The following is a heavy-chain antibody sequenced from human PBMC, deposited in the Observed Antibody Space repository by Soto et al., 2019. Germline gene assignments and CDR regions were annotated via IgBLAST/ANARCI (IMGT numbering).Heavy chain of an antibody. CDR2: TYYRSKWDY. Sequence: QVQLQQSGPGLVKPSQTLSLTCAISGDSVSTNSATWDWIRQSPSRGLEWLGRTYYRSKWDYDYAASVKGRININPDTSYNQVSLHLDSVTPDDTAVYYCARLIGNSWLDSWGQGTLVTVSS. D-gene: IGHD2-8*01. J-gene: IGHJ5*01. CDR3: ARLIGNSWLDS. CDR1: GDSVSTNSAT. V-gene: IGHV6-1*01.